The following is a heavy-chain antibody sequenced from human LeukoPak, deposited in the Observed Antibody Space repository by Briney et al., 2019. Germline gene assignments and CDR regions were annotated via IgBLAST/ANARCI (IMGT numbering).Heavy chain of an antibody. CDR2: ISGSGGST. Sequence: PGGXXXLSCAASGFTFSSYAMSWVRQAPGKGVEGVSAISGSGGSTYYADSVKGRLTISRDNSKKKLYVQMNSLRAEDTAVYYCAKRADFWSGYFDYWGQGTLVTVSS. D-gene: IGHD3-3*01. V-gene: IGHV3-23*01. CDR3: AKRADFWSGYFDY. CDR1: GFTFSSYA. J-gene: IGHJ4*02.